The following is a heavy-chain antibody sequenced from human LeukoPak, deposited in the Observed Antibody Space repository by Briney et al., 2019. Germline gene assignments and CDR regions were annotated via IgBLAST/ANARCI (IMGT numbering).Heavy chain of an antibody. D-gene: IGHD4-17*01. CDR2: ISYDGSNK. J-gene: IGHJ4*02. CDR1: GFTFSSYA. CDR3: AKDPPDGDYTIYFDY. Sequence: PGRSLRLSCAASGFTFSSYALHWVRQAPGKGLEWVAVISYDGSNKYADSVKGRFTISRDNSKNTLYLQMNSLRAEDTAVYYCAKDPPDGDYTIYFDYWGQGTLVTVSS. V-gene: IGHV3-30*04.